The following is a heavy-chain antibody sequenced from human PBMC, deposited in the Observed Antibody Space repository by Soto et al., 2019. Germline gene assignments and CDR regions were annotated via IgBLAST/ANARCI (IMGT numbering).Heavy chain of an antibody. Sequence: SVKISCTASGGTFSSYAISWVLHAPGQGLEWMGGTIPIFGTANYAQKFQGRVTITADESTSTAYMELSSLRSEDTAVYYCVVDHFLTGLGLMDVWVKGTKGTVSS. CDR3: VVDHFLTGLGLMDV. D-gene: IGHD3-9*01. CDR2: TIPIFGTA. V-gene: IGHV1-69*13. J-gene: IGHJ6*04. CDR1: GGTFSSYA.